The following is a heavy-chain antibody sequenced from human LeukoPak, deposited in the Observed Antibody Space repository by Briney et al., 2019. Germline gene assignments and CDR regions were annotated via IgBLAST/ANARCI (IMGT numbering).Heavy chain of an antibody. CDR2: ISYDGSNK. Sequence: GRSLRLSCAASGFTFSSYAMHWVRQAPGKGLEWVAVISYDGSNKYYADSVKGRFTISRDNSKNTLYLQMNSLRAEDTAVYYCARDQEMATILDAFDIWGQGTMVTVSS. V-gene: IGHV3-30-3*01. D-gene: IGHD5-24*01. J-gene: IGHJ3*02. CDR1: GFTFSSYA. CDR3: ARDQEMATILDAFDI.